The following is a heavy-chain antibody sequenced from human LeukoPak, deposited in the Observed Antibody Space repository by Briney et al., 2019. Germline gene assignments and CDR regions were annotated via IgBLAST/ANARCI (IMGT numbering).Heavy chain of an antibody. V-gene: IGHV4-59*08. Sequence: PSETLSLTCTVSGGSIESNYWSWIRQPPGKGLEWIGYIHHSGSTKYSPSLQSRVTIAVDTSKSRFSLRLNSLTAADTAVYFCAGGGWSFDAFDFWGQGTMVTVSS. CDR2: IHHSGST. D-gene: IGHD6-19*01. CDR1: GGSIESNY. CDR3: AGGGWSFDAFDF. J-gene: IGHJ3*01.